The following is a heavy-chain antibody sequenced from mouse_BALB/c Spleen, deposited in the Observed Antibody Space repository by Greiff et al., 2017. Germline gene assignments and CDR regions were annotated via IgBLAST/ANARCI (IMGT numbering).Heavy chain of an antibody. CDR2: IWAGGST. J-gene: IGHJ4*01. V-gene: IGHV2-9*02. D-gene: IGHD2-4*01. CDR1: GFSLTSYG. Sequence: VQLKESGPGLVAPSQSLSITCTVSGFSLTSYGVHWVRQPPGKGLEWLGVIWAGGSTNYNSALMSRLSISKDNSKSQVFLKMNSLQTDDTAMYYCARNYYDYDGYSMDYWGQGTSVTVSS. CDR3: ARNYYDYDGYSMDY.